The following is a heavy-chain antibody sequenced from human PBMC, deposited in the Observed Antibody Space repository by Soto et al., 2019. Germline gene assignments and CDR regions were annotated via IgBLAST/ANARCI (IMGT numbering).Heavy chain of an antibody. Sequence: EVQLLESGGGLVQPGGSLRLSCAASGFTFSSYAMSWVRQAPGQGLAGVSAISGSGGSTYYADAVKGRFNISRDNSKNTLYLQMNSLRAEDTAVYYCAKDRGLGYCSSTSCRTYYYGMDVWGQGTTVTVSS. V-gene: IGHV3-23*01. J-gene: IGHJ6*02. D-gene: IGHD2-2*01. CDR1: GFTFSSYA. CDR3: AKDRGLGYCSSTSCRTYYYGMDV. CDR2: ISGSGGST.